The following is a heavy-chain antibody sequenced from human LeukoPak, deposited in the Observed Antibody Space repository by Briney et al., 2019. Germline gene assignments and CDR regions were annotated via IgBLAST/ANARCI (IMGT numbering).Heavy chain of an antibody. Sequence: PGGSLRLFCAASGFTFSSYEMDWVRQAPGKGLEWVSYISSSGSTIYYADSVKGRFTISRDNAKSSLYLQMNSLRAEDTAVYYCARGGYDSSGYYSINCYYYYYGMDVWGQGTTVTVS. CDR3: ARGGYDSSGYYSINCYYYYYGMDV. D-gene: IGHD3-22*01. CDR2: ISSSGSTI. J-gene: IGHJ6*02. V-gene: IGHV3-48*03. CDR1: GFTFSSYE.